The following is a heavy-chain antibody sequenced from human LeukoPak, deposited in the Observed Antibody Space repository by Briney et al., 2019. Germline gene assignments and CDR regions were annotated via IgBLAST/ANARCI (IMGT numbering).Heavy chain of an antibody. CDR3: ARGPHSSGYLEH. Sequence: PGGSLRLSCAASGFTVSSNYMSWVRQAPGKGLEWIGEMYHSGSTNYNPSLESRVTISVDKSRNQFSLELSSMTAADTAVYYCARGPHSSGYLEHWGQGTLVTVSS. CDR2: MYHSGST. D-gene: IGHD3-22*01. J-gene: IGHJ4*02. CDR1: GFTVSSNY. V-gene: IGHV4-4*02.